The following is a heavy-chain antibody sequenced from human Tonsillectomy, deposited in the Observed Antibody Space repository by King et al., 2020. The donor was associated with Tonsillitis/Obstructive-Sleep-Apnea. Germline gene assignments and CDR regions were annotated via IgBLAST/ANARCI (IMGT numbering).Heavy chain of an antibody. CDR1: GFTFSRYA. J-gene: IGHJ3*02. Sequence: DVQLVESGGGLVQPGGSLRLSCAASGFTFSRYAMSWVRPAPGRGLEWVSTISGSGGSTYDADSVKGRFTISRDNSKNTLYLQMNSLRAEDTAVYFWAKRGDDYVDYYAFDIWGQGTMVTVSS. CDR3: AKRGDDYVDYYAFDI. D-gene: IGHD4-17*01. V-gene: IGHV3-23*04. CDR2: ISGSGGST.